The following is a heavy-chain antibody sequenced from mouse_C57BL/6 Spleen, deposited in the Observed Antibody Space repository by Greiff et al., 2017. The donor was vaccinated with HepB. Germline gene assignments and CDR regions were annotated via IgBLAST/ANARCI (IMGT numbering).Heavy chain of an antibody. J-gene: IGHJ4*01. CDR2: IYPGDGDT. Sequence: QVQLQQSGPELVKPGASVKISCKASGYAFSSSWMNWVKQRPGKGLEWIGRIYPGDGDTNYNGKFKGKATLTADKSSSTAYMQLSSLTYEDSAVYYCATGNFSMDYWGQGTSVTVSS. CDR1: GYAFSSSW. CDR3: ATGNFSMDY. D-gene: IGHD2-1*01. V-gene: IGHV1-82*01.